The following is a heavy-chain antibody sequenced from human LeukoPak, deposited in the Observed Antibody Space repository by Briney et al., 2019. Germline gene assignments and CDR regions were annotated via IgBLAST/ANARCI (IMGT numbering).Heavy chain of an antibody. D-gene: IGHD1-26*01. J-gene: IGHJ4*02. CDR2: ISGSGGST. V-gene: IGHV3-23*01. CDR3: AKYKSGSLTYFDY. CDR1: GFTFSSYA. Sequence: GGSLRLSCAASGFTFSSYAMSWVRQAPGKGLEWVSAISGSGGSTYYADSVKGRFTTSRDNSKNTLYLQMNSLRAEDTAVYYCAKYKSGSLTYFDYWGQGTLVTVSS.